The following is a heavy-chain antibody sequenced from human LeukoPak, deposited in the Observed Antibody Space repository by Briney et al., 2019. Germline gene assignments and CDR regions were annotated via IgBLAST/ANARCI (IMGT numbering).Heavy chain of an antibody. D-gene: IGHD2-2*01. V-gene: IGHV4-59*12. CDR1: GGSISSYY. J-gene: IGHJ4*02. Sequence: PSETLSLTCTVSGGSISSYYWSWIRQPPGKGLEWIGYIYYSGSTNYNPSLKSRVTISVDTSKNQFSLKLSSVTAADTAVYYCARGIVVVPAGNSGYSDYWGQGTLVTVSS. CDR2: IYYSGST. CDR3: ARGIVVVPAGNSGYSDY.